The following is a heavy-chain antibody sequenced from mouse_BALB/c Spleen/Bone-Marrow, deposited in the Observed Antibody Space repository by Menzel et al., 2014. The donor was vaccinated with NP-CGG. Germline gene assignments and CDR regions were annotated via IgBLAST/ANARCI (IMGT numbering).Heavy chain of an antibody. CDR2: ISPYSGNT. J-gene: IGHJ4*01. CDR1: GYTFTDYA. Sequence: VKLQESGPELVRPGVSVKISCKGSGYTFTDYAMHWVKQSHAKSLEWIGVISPYSGNTNYNQKFKGKATMTVDKSSSTAYMELARLTSEDSAIYYCASYGSSYYAMDYWGQGTSVTVSS. CDR3: ASYGSSYYAMDY. V-gene: IGHV1-67*01. D-gene: IGHD1-1*01.